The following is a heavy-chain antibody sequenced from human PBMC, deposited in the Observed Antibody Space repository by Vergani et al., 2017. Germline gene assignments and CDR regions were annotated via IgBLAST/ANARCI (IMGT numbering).Heavy chain of an antibody. CDR3: ARARKFRVGVVWENWFDP. CDR1: GFSFRNAW. J-gene: IGHJ5*02. Sequence: EVQLVESGGGIVKPGGSLRLSCVASGFSFRNAWMNWVRRTPGKGLVWVSGMNGDGDTISYADSVKGRFTISRDNAKNTLFLQMNSLRAEDTAVYYCARARKFRVGVVWENWFDPWGQGTLVTVSS. V-gene: IGHV3-74*02. D-gene: IGHD3-3*01. CDR2: MNGDGDTI.